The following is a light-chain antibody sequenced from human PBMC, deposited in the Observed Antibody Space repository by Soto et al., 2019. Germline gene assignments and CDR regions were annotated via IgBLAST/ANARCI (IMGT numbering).Light chain of an antibody. CDR2: ATS. J-gene: IGKJ1*01. Sequence: DIQMTQSPSSLSASVGDRVTITCRASQSISTYLNWYQHKPGKAPKLLIYATSTLHSGVPSGFSGSGSRTDFTLTINSLQPEDSATYYCQQSYSTPWTFGQGTKVEIQ. CDR3: QQSYSTPWT. CDR1: QSISTY. V-gene: IGKV1-39*01.